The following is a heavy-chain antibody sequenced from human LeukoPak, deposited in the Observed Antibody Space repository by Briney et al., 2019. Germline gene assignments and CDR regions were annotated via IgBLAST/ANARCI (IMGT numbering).Heavy chain of an antibody. CDR1: GGSISSYY. CDR2: FYYSGRT. J-gene: IGHJ4*02. Sequence: PSESLSLACTVSGGSISSYYGGWVRQPPGKGLEWIGYFYYSGRTDSKPSLKSRVTISLDTSQNQYSLKQSSVTAADTAVYYCARGRRDGYNKIKTFDYWGQGTLVTVSS. V-gene: IGHV4-59*12. D-gene: IGHD5-24*01. CDR3: ARGRRDGYNKIKTFDY.